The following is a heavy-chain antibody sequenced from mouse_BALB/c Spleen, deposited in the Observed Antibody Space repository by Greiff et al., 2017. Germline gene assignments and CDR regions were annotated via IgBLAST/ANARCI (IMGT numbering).Heavy chain of an antibody. D-gene: IGHD1-1*01. V-gene: IGHV5-17*02. J-gene: IGHJ4*01. CDR2: ISSGSSTI. CDR1: GFTFSSFG. CDR3: ARDLLRYPYYAMDY. Sequence: EVNVVESGGGLVQPGGSRKLSCAASGFTFSSFGMHWVRQAPEKGLEWVAYISSGSSTIYYADTVKGRFTISRDNPKNTVFLQMTSLRSEDTAMYYCARDLLRYPYYAMDYWGQGTSVTVSS.